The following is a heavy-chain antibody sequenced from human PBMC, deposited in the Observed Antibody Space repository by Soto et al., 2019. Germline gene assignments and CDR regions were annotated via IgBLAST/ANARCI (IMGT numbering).Heavy chain of an antibody. V-gene: IGHV4-34*01. CDR1: GGSFSGYY. CDR2: INHSGST. CDR3: ARGVQGDILTGYYYYYYGMDV. D-gene: IGHD3-9*01. J-gene: IGHJ6*02. Sequence: SETLSLTCAVYGGSFSGYYWSWIRQPPGKGLEWIGEINHSGSTNYNPSLKSRVTISVDTSKNQFSLKLSSVTAADTAVYYCARGVQGDILTGYYYYYYGMDVWGQGTTVTVSS.